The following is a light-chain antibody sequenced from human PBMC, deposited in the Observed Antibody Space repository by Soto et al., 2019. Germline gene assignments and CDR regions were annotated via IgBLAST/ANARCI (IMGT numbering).Light chain of an antibody. CDR3: QQDGSSRT. V-gene: IGKV3-20*01. CDR2: GAS. J-gene: IGKJ1*01. CDR1: QSVSNNY. Sequence: EIVLTQSPGTLSLSPGERATLSCRASQSVSNNYLAWYQQKPGQAPRLLIYGASNRATGIADRFSGSGSGTVFIFTSSRLEPEDLAVYYWQQDGSSRTFGQGTKVEIK.